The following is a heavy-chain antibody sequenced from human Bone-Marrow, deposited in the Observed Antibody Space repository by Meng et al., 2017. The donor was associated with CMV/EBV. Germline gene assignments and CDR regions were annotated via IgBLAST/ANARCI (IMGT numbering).Heavy chain of an antibody. CDR2: IYYSGST. CDR3: ARHRGLGGYDFWLWGYYYGSGSPEDYGMDV. J-gene: IGHJ6*02. D-gene: IGHD3-10*01. V-gene: IGHV4-39*01. CDR1: GGSISSSSYY. Sequence: GSLRLSCTVSGGSISSSSYYWGWIRQPPGKGLEWIGSIYYSGSTYYNPSLKSRVTISVDTSKNRFYLKLSSVTAADTAVYYCARHRGLGGYDFWLWGYYYGSGSPEDYGMDVWGQGTTVTVSS.